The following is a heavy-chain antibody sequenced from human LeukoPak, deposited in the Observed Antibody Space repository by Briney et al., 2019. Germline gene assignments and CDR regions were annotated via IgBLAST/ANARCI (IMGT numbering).Heavy chain of an antibody. D-gene: IGHD5-12*01. CDR2: ISSSSSYI. CDR3: ARGIVATPIDY. Sequence: GGPLRLSCAASGFTFSSYSMNWVRQAPGKGLEWVSSISSSSSYIYYADSVKGRFTISRDNAKNSLYLQMNSLRAEDTAVYYCARGIVATPIDYWGQGTLVTVSS. CDR1: GFTFSSYS. J-gene: IGHJ4*02. V-gene: IGHV3-21*01.